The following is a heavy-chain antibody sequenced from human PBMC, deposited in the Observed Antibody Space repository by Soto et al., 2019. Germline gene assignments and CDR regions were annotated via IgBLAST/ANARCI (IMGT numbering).Heavy chain of an antibody. CDR2: ISGSGGST. Sequence: GGSLRLSCAASGFTFSSYAMSWVRQAPGKGLEWVSTISGSGGSTFYADSVKGRFTISRDNSKNMLYLQMNSLRAEDTAVYYCAKNYDYGDFPFDYWGQGTLVTVSS. CDR3: AKNYDYGDFPFDY. V-gene: IGHV3-23*01. J-gene: IGHJ4*02. D-gene: IGHD4-17*01. CDR1: GFTFSSYA.